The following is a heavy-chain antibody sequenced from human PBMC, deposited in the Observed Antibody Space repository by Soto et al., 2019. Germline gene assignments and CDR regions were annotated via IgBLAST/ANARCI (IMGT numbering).Heavy chain of an antibody. CDR1: GGSISSSY. J-gene: IGHJ5*02. V-gene: IGHV4-59*08. Sequence: PSETLSLTCTVSGGSISSSYWGWIRQPPGKGLEWIGYIYDSGSTYYNSSLKSRVTMSVDTSKNQFSLKLSSVTAADTAVYYCARAAAAAGKGQYNWFDPWGQGAPVTVSS. CDR3: ARAAAAAGKGQYNWFDP. D-gene: IGHD6-13*01. CDR2: IYDSGST.